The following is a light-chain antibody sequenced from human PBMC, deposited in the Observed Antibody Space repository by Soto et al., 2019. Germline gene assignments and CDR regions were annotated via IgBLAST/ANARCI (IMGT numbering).Light chain of an antibody. CDR1: QSVSSY. CDR3: QQRSNSALT. V-gene: IGKV3-11*01. CDR2: DAS. J-gene: IGKJ4*01. Sequence: PGVIATLSCRASQSVSSYLSWYQQTPGQAPRLLIYDASNRATGIPARFSGSGSGTDFTLNIRSLEPEDFAVYYCQQRSNSALTFCEGTKVEIQ.